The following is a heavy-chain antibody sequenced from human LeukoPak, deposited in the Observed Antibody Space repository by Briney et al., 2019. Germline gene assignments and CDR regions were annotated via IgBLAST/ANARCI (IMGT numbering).Heavy chain of an antibody. Sequence: PGRSLRLSCAASGFTFISYGMHWVRQAPGQGLEGVAVISYDGSNKYYANSVKGRFTISRDNSKNTLYLQMNSLRAEDTAVYYCAKERCSGGSCYYYWGQGTLVTVSS. V-gene: IGHV3-30*18. J-gene: IGHJ4*02. CDR2: ISYDGSNK. CDR1: GFTFISYG. D-gene: IGHD2-15*01. CDR3: AKERCSGGSCYYY.